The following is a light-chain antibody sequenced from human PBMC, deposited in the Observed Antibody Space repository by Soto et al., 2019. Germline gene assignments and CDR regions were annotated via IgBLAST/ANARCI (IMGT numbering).Light chain of an antibody. CDR3: QQRGKWPST. Sequence: EVVLTQSPDTLSWSPGETATLPCRASQSVDRYVAWYQQKLGQAPRLLIYDTYTRATGVGARFTGSGSATDFSLTITSLEPEDFAVYFCQQRGKWPSTFGPGTKVDIK. CDR1: QSVDRY. CDR2: DTY. V-gene: IGKV3-11*01. J-gene: IGKJ2*02.